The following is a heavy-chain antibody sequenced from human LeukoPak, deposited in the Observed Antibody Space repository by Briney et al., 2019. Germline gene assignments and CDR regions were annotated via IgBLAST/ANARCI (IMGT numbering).Heavy chain of an antibody. CDR3: ARSSGSSGWYVIGY. J-gene: IGHJ4*02. Sequence: GGSLSLSCAASGFTFSTHSMNWVRQAPGKGLEWVSSISRGGGDKFYAVSVKHRFTISRDNAKNSLYLQMNSLRAEDTAVYYCARSSGSSGWYVIGYWGQGTLVTVSS. CDR1: GFTFSTHS. D-gene: IGHD6-19*01. V-gene: IGHV3-21*01. CDR2: ISRGGGDK.